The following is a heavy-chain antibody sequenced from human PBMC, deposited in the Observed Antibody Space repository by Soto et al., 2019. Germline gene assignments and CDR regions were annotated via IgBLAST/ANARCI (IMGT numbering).Heavy chain of an antibody. Sequence: GGSLRLSCAASGFTFSSYAMSWVRQAPGKGLEWVSAISGSGGSTYYADSVKGRSTISRDNSKNTLYLQMNSLRAEDTAVYYCAKDSNFWSGYYVAYWGQGTLVTVSS. J-gene: IGHJ4*02. CDR3: AKDSNFWSGYYVAY. CDR1: GFTFSSYA. D-gene: IGHD3-3*01. V-gene: IGHV3-23*01. CDR2: ISGSGGST.